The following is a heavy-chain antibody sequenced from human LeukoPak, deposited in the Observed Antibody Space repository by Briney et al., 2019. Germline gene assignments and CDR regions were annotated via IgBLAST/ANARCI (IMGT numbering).Heavy chain of an antibody. D-gene: IGHD3-22*01. Sequence: ASVKVSCTASGYTFTGYYMHWVRQAPGQGLEWMGWINPNSGGTNYAQKFQGRVTMTRDTSISTAYMELSRLRSDDTAVYYCARDSGYYDSSGPDYWGQGTLVTVSS. CDR3: ARDSGYYDSSGPDY. CDR1: GYTFTGYY. CDR2: INPNSGGT. J-gene: IGHJ4*02. V-gene: IGHV1-2*02.